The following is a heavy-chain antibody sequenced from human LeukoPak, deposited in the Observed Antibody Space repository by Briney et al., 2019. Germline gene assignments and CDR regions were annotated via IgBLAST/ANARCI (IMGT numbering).Heavy chain of an antibody. CDR1: GFTFSTFA. CDR2: ILPSGGEI. CDR3: ATYRQVLLPFES. J-gene: IGHJ4*02. Sequence: GGSLRLSCAASGFTFSTFAMIWVRQPPGKGLEWVSSILPSGGEIHYADSVRGRFTISRDNSKSTLSLQMNSLRAEDTAIYYCATYRQVLLPFESWGQGTLVTVSS. V-gene: IGHV3-23*01. D-gene: IGHD2-8*02.